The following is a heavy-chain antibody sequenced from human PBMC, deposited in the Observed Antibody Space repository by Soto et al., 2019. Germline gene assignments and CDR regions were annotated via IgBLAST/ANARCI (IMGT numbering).Heavy chain of an antibody. CDR1: GFTFSSYA. Sequence: PGGSLRLSCAASGFTFSSYAIHWVRQAPGKGLEWVAFKSSDGSNKYYADSVKGRFTMSRDNSKNTLYMQMNDLMTEDTAVYFCASGRSVVSVAMEFVYWGHGTLVTVSS. CDR2: KSSDGSNK. V-gene: IGHV3-30*03. CDR3: ASGRSVVSVAMEFVY. D-gene: IGHD2-2*01. J-gene: IGHJ4*01.